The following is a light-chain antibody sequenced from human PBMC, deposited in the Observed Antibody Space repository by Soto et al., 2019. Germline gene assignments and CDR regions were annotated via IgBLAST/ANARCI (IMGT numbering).Light chain of an antibody. CDR3: QKYNNWPPRGRT. Sequence: EIVMTQSPATLSVSPGERAPLSCMSSQSVTSNLAWYQQKPGQAPRLLFYGASTRATGIPARFSGSGSGTEFTLAISRLQSEDYAVYYCQKYNNWPPRGRTFGQGTKVESK. V-gene: IGKV3-15*01. J-gene: IGKJ1*01. CDR2: GAS. CDR1: QSVTSN.